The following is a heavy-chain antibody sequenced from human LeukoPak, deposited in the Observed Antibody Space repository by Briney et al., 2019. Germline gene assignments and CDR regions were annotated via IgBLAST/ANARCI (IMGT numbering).Heavy chain of an antibody. Sequence: SETLSLTCTVSGGSISSSSYYWGWIRQPPGKGLEWIGSIYYSGSTNYNPSLKSRVTISVDTSKNQFSLKLSSVTAADTAVYYCAGRDSSGYYYYFDYWGQGTLVTVSS. CDR1: GGSISSSSYY. D-gene: IGHD3-22*01. CDR2: IYYSGST. V-gene: IGHV4-39*07. CDR3: AGRDSSGYYYYFDY. J-gene: IGHJ4*02.